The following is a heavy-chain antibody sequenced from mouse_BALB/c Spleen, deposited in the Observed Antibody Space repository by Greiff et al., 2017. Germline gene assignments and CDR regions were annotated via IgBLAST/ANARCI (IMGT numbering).Heavy chain of an antibody. CDR1: GFTFSSYA. Sequence: EVMLVESGGGLVKPGGSLKLSCAASGFTFSSYAMSWVRQTPEKRLEWVATISSGGSYTYYPDSVKGRFTISRDNAKNTLYLQMSSLRSEDTAMYYCARLHYYGYDYAMDYWGQGTSVTVSS. V-gene: IGHV5-9-1*01. J-gene: IGHJ4*01. CDR2: ISSGGSYT. D-gene: IGHD1-2*01. CDR3: ARLHYYGYDYAMDY.